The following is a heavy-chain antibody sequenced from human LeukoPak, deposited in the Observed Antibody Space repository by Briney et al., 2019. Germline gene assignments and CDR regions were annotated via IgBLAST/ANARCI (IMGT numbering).Heavy chain of an antibody. V-gene: IGHV4-61*02. J-gene: IGHJ4*02. Sequence: SQTPSLTCTVSGGSISSGSYYWSWIRQPAGKGLEWIGRIYTSGSTNYNPSLKSRVTVSVDTSKNQFSLRLSSVTAADTAVYYCARYIYGVWHFDYWGQGTLVTVSS. CDR3: ARYIYGVWHFDY. CDR1: GGSISSGSYY. CDR2: IYTSGST. D-gene: IGHD2-8*01.